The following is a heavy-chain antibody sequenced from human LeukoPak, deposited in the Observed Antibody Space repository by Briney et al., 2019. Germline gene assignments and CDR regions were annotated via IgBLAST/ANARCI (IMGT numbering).Heavy chain of an antibody. V-gene: IGHV3-48*03. CDR2: ISSSGSTI. D-gene: IGHD3-9*01. CDR1: GFTFSSYE. Sequence: GGSLRLSCAASGFTFSSYEMNWVRQAPGKGLEWVSYISSSGSTIYYADSVKGRFTISRDNAKNSLYLQMNSLRAEDTAVYYCARGDYDILTGKYDYWGQGTLVTVSS. J-gene: IGHJ4*02. CDR3: ARGDYDILTGKYDY.